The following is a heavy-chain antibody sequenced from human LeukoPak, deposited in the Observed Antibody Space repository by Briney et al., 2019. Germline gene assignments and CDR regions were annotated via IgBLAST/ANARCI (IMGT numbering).Heavy chain of an antibody. D-gene: IGHD6-19*01. CDR3: ARDYGSGWYYFDY. V-gene: IGHV4-59*01. J-gene: IGHJ4*02. Sequence: PSETLSLTCNVSGGSISGYHWSWIRQPPGKGLEWLGYIYYSGSSNYNPSLKSRVTMSVDTSKNQFSLKVNSVTAADTAVYYCARDYGSGWYYFDYWGQGTLVTVSS. CDR1: GGSISGYH. CDR2: IYYSGSS.